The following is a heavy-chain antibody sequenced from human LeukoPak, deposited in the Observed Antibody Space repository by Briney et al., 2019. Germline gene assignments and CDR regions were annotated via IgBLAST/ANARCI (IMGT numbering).Heavy chain of an antibody. CDR3: TIYDSSGYYLYYYYYGMDV. Sequence: GGSLRLSCTASGFTFGDYAMSWVRQAPGKGLEWVGFIRSKAYGGTTEYAASVKGRFTISRDDSKSIAYLQMNSLKTEDTAVYYCTIYDSSGYYLYYYYYGMDVWGQGTLVTVSS. CDR2: IRSKAYGGTT. V-gene: IGHV3-49*04. CDR1: GFTFGDYA. J-gene: IGHJ6*02. D-gene: IGHD3-22*01.